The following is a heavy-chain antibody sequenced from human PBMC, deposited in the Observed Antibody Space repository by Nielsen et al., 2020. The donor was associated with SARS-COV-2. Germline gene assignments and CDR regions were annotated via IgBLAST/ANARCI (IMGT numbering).Heavy chain of an antibody. Sequence: GGSLRLSCAASGFTFSSYSMNWVRQAPGKGLEWVSSISSSSYIYYADSVKGRFTISRDNAKNSLYLQMNSLRAEDTAVYYCARVGDYYDSSGCSDYWGQGTLVTVSS. J-gene: IGHJ4*02. V-gene: IGHV3-21*01. CDR2: ISSSSYI. CDR3: ARVGDYYDSSGCSDY. D-gene: IGHD3-22*01. CDR1: GFTFSSYS.